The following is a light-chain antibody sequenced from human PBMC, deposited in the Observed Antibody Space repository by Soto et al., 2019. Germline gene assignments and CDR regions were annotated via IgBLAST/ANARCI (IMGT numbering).Light chain of an antibody. CDR3: CSYAGSSTYV. Sequence: QSALTHPASVSGSPGQSITISCTGTSSDVGNNNLVSWYQQHPGKAPKRMIYEVNKRPSGVSNRFSGSKSDNTASLTISGLQTEDEADYYCCSYAGSSTYVFGTGTKLTVL. J-gene: IGLJ1*01. CDR2: EVN. V-gene: IGLV2-23*02. CDR1: SSDVGNNNL.